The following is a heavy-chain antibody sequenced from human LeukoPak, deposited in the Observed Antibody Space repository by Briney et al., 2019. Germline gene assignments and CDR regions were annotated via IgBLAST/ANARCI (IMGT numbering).Heavy chain of an antibody. Sequence: PSETLSLTCTVSGVSISSYYWSWIRQPAGKGLEWIGRIYTSGSTNYNPSLKSRVTMSADTSKNQFSLKLSSVTAADTAVYYCARGYPTVRPGMDVWGEGTTVTVSS. CDR3: ARGYPTVRPGMDV. CDR1: GVSISSYY. D-gene: IGHD4-11*01. J-gene: IGHJ6*04. CDR2: IYTSGST. V-gene: IGHV4-4*07.